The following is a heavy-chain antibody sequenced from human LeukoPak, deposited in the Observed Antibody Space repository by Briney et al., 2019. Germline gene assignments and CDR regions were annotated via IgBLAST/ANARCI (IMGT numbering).Heavy chain of an antibody. Sequence: GGSLRLSCAASGFSFNSYTMHWVRQSPDKGLEWVAVISYDGGLQFYGDSVKGRFIISRDNSRNTLYLQMNSLGPEDTAVHYCARDPTVSVPDYFDYWGQGILVTVSS. D-gene: IGHD4-11*01. CDR1: GFSFNSYT. CDR2: ISYDGGLQ. J-gene: IGHJ4*02. V-gene: IGHV3-30-3*01. CDR3: ARDPTVSVPDYFDY.